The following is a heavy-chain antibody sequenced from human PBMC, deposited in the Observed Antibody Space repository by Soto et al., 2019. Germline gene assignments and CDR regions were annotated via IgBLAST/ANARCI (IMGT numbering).Heavy chain of an antibody. Sequence: QVQLVQSGAEMKKPGSSVKVSCKASGGTFSSYAISWVRQAPGQGLEWMGGIIPIFGTANYAQKFQGRVTITADESTSTAYMELSSLRSEDTAVYYCARGRDVVVVPAGTYYYYYYGMDVWGQGTTVTVSS. V-gene: IGHV1-69*01. D-gene: IGHD2-2*01. CDR3: ARGRDVVVVPAGTYYYYYYGMDV. J-gene: IGHJ6*02. CDR2: IIPIFGTA. CDR1: GGTFSSYA.